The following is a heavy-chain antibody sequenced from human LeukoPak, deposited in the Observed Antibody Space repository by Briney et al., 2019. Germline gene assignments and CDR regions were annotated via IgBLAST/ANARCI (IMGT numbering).Heavy chain of an antibody. V-gene: IGHV3-33*01. CDR3: ARDGSSFWTFSKIYGMDV. CDR2: IWYDGSNK. J-gene: IGHJ6*02. Sequence: GGSLRLSCAASGFTFSSYGMHWVRQAPGKGLEWVAAIWYDGSNKYYADSVKGRLTISRDNSKNTLYLQMNSLRAEDTAVYYCARDGSSFWTFSKIYGMDVWGQGTTVTVSS. D-gene: IGHD3/OR15-3a*01. CDR1: GFTFSSYG.